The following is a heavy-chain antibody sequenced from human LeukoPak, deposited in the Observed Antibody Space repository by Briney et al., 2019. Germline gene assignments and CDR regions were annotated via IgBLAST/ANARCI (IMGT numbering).Heavy chain of an antibody. J-gene: IGHJ4*02. Sequence: SETLSLTCTVSGGSISSSNYYWGWLRQPPGKGLEWIGNIYYSGSTYYKPSLKTRVTISVDTSKNQFSLKLTSVTAADTAVYYCARHASVDGNWPRPLDYWGQGSLVTVSS. V-gene: IGHV4-39*01. CDR3: ARHASVDGNWPRPLDY. CDR2: IYYSGST. CDR1: GGSISSSNYY. D-gene: IGHD6-19*01.